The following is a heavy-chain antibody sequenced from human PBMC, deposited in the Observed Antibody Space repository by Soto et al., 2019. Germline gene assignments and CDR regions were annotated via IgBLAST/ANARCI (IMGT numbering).Heavy chain of an antibody. CDR2: INPNSGGT. CDR3: ARDRDGYNYRRPYYYYYGMDV. J-gene: IGHJ6*02. CDR1: GYTFTGYY. D-gene: IGHD5-18*01. V-gene: IGHV1-2*02. Sequence: ASVKVSCKASGYTFTGYYMHWVRQAPGQGLEWMGWINPNSGGTNYAQKFQGRVTMTRDTSISTAYMELSRLRSDDTAVYYCARDRDGYNYRRPYYYYYGMDVWGQGTTVTV.